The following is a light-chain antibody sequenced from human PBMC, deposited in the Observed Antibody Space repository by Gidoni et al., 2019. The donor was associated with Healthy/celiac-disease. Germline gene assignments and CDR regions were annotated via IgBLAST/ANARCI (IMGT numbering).Light chain of an antibody. V-gene: IGKV3-15*01. CDR2: VAS. Sequence: IVMTQSPATLSVAPGERATLSCKASQSVSSKLAWYQQKPGQAPRLLIYVASSRATGIPARFRGSGSGTEFTLTISSLHSEDFAVYYCQQYNNWGTFGQGTKVEIK. CDR3: QQYNNWGT. J-gene: IGKJ1*01. CDR1: QSVSSK.